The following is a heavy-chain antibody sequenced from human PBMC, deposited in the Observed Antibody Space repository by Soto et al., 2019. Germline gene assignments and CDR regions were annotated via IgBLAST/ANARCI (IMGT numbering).Heavy chain of an antibody. Sequence: ASVKVSCKASGYTFTSYCISWVLQAPGQGLEWMGWISAYNGNTNYAQKLQGRVTMTTDTSTSTAYMELRSLRSDDTAVYYCARDFSPNQDFDYWGQGTLVTVSS. CDR1: GYTFTSYC. CDR2: ISAYNGNT. V-gene: IGHV1-18*01. CDR3: ARDFSPNQDFDY. J-gene: IGHJ4*02. D-gene: IGHD3-3*01.